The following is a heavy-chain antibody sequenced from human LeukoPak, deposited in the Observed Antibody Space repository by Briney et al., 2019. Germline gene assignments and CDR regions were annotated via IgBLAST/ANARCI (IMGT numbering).Heavy chain of an antibody. Sequence: PGGSLRLSCAASGFTFSSYSMNWVRQAPGKGLEWVSSISSSSYIYYADSVKGRFTISRDNAKNSLYLQMNSLRAEDTAVYYCASPVGGRDASDIWGQGTMVTVSS. CDR3: ASPVGGRDASDI. CDR2: ISSSSYI. CDR1: GFTFSSYS. J-gene: IGHJ3*02. V-gene: IGHV3-21*01.